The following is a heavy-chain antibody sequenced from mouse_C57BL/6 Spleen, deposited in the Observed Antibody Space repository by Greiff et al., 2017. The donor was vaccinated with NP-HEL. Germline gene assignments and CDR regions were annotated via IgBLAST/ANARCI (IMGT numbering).Heavy chain of an antibody. Sequence: QVQLQQPGAELVMPGASVKLSCKASGYTFTSYWMHWVKQRPGQGLEWIGEIDPSDSYTNYNQKFKGKSTLTVDKSSSTAYMQLSSLTSEDSAVYYCARVFSPLYYFDYWGQGTTLTVSS. J-gene: IGHJ2*01. V-gene: IGHV1-69*01. CDR2: IDPSDSYT. CDR1: GYTFTSYW. CDR3: ARVFSPLYYFDY.